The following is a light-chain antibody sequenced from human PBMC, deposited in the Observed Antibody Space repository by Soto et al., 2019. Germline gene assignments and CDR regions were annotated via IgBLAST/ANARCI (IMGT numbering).Light chain of an antibody. CDR2: SDD. Sequence: QSVLTQPPSASGAPGQRVSIPCSGSVSNIGNHYVTWYQQFPGTAPKVIMYSDDQRPSGVPGRFSGSKSGTSSSLAISGLQSEDEADYYCSVWDDSLNGWVFGGGTKLTVL. CDR3: SVWDDSLNGWV. V-gene: IGLV1-44*01. J-gene: IGLJ3*02. CDR1: VSNIGNHY.